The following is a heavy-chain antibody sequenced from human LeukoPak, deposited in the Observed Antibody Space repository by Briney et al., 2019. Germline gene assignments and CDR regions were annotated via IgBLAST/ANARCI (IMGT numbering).Heavy chain of an antibody. J-gene: IGHJ3*01. CDR1: GDSISSADYY. D-gene: IGHD3-16*01. Sequence: PSQTLSLTCTVSGDSISSADYYWSWIRQPPGKGLEYIGYIYSSGSTYYNPSLKSRLTISLNTSKNQFSLKLSSVTAADTAVYYCARELIWPSWGAFDFWGQGTMVTVSS. CDR2: IYSSGST. CDR3: ARELIWPSWGAFDF. V-gene: IGHV4-30-4*08.